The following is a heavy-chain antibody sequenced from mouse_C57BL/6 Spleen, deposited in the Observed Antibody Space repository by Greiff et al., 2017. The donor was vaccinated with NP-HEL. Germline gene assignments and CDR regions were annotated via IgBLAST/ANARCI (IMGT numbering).Heavy chain of an antibody. Sequence: EVQLQESGPVLVKPGASVKMSCKASGYTFTDYYMNWVKQSHGKSLEWIGVINPYNGGTSYNQKFKGKATLTVDKSSSTAYMERNSLTSEDSAVYYCARLIYDGYYFDYWGQGTTLTVSS. J-gene: IGHJ2*01. CDR2: INPYNGGT. V-gene: IGHV1-19*01. CDR3: ARLIYDGYYFDY. D-gene: IGHD2-3*01. CDR1: GYTFTDYY.